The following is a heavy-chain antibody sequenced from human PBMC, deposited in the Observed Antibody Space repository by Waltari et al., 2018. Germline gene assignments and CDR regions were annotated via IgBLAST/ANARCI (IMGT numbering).Heavy chain of an antibody. D-gene: IGHD3-22*01. J-gene: IGHJ2*01. Sequence: EEQLVESGGHWVQPGGSLRLSCEASGFTFGTYWMSWVRQAPGKVLEWVAKINQDGSEIHHVDSVEGRFTISRDNAKDSLFLQMDSLRAEDTAIYQCARGSGYKYDWYFDLWGRGTRVTVSS. CDR1: GFTFGTYW. V-gene: IGHV3-7*01. CDR2: INQDGSEI. CDR3: ARGSGYKYDWYFDL.